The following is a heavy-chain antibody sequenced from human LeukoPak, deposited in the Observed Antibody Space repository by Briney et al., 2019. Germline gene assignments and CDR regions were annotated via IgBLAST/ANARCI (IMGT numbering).Heavy chain of an antibody. V-gene: IGHV4-4*07. J-gene: IGHJ4*02. D-gene: IGHD3-22*01. CDR1: GGSISNYY. Sequence: SETLSLTCTVSGGSISNYYWSWVRQPAGKGLEWIGLIYSRGNTNYNPSLKSRVTMSVDTSKNQFSLRLSSVTAADTAVYYCARTPIYYYDNSGYYNWGQGTLVTVSS. CDR2: IYSRGNT. CDR3: ARTPIYYYDNSGYYN.